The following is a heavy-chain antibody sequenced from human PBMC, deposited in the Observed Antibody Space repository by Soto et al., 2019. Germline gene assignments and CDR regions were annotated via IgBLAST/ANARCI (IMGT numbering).Heavy chain of an antibody. CDR1: GGSIRTTRYY. V-gene: IGHV4-31*03. CDR3: ARVTSDYRSTLSGVVLGTMEV. CDR2: IYHSGST. Sequence: QVQLQESGPGLVKFSQTLSLTCTVSGGSIRTTRYYWSWIRQHPGKGLEWIAYIYHSGSTYYNPSLKSRVDMSVDTSSHQSSLSLSSVTAADTAVYYCARVTSDYRSTLSGVVLGTMEVWGQGTTVTVAS. D-gene: IGHD3-3*01. J-gene: IGHJ6*02.